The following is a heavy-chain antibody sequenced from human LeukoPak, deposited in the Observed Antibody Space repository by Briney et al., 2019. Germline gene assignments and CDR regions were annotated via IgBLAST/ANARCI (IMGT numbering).Heavy chain of an antibody. CDR3: AREGVDWNHSVYYFDY. Sequence: ASVKVSCTPSGYTFTAYYMHWVRQAPGQGLEWMGWINPNSGGTNDAQKCKGRVTMTRDTSISTAYMELSRLRSDDTAVYYCAREGVDWNHSVYYFDYWGQGTLVTVSS. V-gene: IGHV1-2*02. D-gene: IGHD1-1*01. CDR1: GYTFTAYY. CDR2: INPNSGGT. J-gene: IGHJ4*02.